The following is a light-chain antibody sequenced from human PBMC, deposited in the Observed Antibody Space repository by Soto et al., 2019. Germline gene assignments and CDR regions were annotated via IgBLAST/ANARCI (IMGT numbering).Light chain of an antibody. CDR3: SSYTSSGALV. J-gene: IGLJ2*01. CDR1: SSDVGGYNY. CDR2: EVS. Sequence: QSALTQPASVSGSPGQSITISCTGTSSDVGGYNYVSWYQQHPGKAPKLMIYEVSNRPSGVSNRFSGSKSGNTASLTISGLQAEDEADYYCSSYTSSGALVFGGGTKVTVL. V-gene: IGLV2-14*01.